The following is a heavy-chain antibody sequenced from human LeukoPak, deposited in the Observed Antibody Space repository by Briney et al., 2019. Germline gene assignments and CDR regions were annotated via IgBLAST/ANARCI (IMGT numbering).Heavy chain of an antibody. D-gene: IGHD6-6*01. J-gene: IGHJ4*02. Sequence: QAGGSLRLSFAASGFTLSSYPMGWVRRAPGKGLGWVSAISGSGGSTYYADSVKGRFTISRDNSKNTLYLQMNSLRAEDTAVYYCASFYSSSSAPFDYWGQGTLVTVSS. V-gene: IGHV3-23*01. CDR3: ASFYSSSSAPFDY. CDR1: GFTLSSYP. CDR2: ISGSGGST.